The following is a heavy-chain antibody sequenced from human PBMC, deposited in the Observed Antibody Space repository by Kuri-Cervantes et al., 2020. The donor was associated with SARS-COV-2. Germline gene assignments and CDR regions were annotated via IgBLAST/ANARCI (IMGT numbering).Heavy chain of an antibody. V-gene: IGHV1-69*13. CDR1: GGTFSSYA. Sequence: SVKVSCKASGGTFSSYAISWVRQASGQGLEWMGGIIPIFGTANYAQKFQGRVTITADESTSTAYMELSSLRSEDTAMYYCARDPVYGSGSYNNWFDPWGQGTLVTVSS. J-gene: IGHJ5*02. CDR2: IIPIFGTA. D-gene: IGHD3-10*01. CDR3: ARDPVYGSGSYNNWFDP.